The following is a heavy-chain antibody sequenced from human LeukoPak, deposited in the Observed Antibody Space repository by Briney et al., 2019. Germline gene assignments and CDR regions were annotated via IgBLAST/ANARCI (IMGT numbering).Heavy chain of an antibody. Sequence: SVKVSCKASGGTFSSYAISWVRQAPGQGLEWMGRIIPIFGIANYAQKFQGRVTITADKSTSTAYMELSSLRSEDTAVYYCTGGDYYDSSGYYRPDICYFDYWGQGTLVTVSS. J-gene: IGHJ4*02. CDR2: IIPIFGIA. D-gene: IGHD3-22*01. CDR1: GGTFSSYA. CDR3: TGGDYYDSSGYYRPDICYFDY. V-gene: IGHV1-69*04.